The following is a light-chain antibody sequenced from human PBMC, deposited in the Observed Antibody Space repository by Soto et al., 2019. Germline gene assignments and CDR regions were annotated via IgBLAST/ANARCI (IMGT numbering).Light chain of an antibody. Sequence: IVMTQSPATLSLSPGEQATLARRASQSITSNFAWYQQTPGRPPRLLIYGASTRATGPPARFSGSGSGTFSTTTSSLLQSEDFTLYYYQRYGGSTRTFGQGTKVDIK. CDR3: QRYGGSTRT. CDR1: QSITSN. CDR2: GAS. J-gene: IGKJ1*01. V-gene: IGKV3-15*01.